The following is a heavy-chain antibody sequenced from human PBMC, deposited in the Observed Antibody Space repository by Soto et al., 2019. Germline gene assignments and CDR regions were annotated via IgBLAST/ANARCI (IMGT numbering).Heavy chain of an antibody. J-gene: IGHJ6*02. Sequence: SVKVSCKASGGTFSSYAISWVRQAPGQGLEWMGGIIPIFGTANYAQKFQGRVTITADESTSTAYMELSSLRSEDTAVYYCAKSIRSNYESYGMDVWGQGTTVTVSS. CDR2: IIPIFGTA. CDR1: GGTFSSYA. D-gene: IGHD4-4*01. V-gene: IGHV1-69*13. CDR3: AKSIRSNYESYGMDV.